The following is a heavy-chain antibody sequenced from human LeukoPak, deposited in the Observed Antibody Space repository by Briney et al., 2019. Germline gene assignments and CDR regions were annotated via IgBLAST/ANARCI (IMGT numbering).Heavy chain of an antibody. J-gene: IGHJ6*02. CDR2: IYYSGST. CDR3: ARGASTSPYYYGMDI. D-gene: IGHD6-6*01. V-gene: IGHV4-59*13. Sequence: PSETLSLTCTVSDGSISSYYWSWIRHPPGQGLEWIGYIYYSGSTNYKPTLRSRVTISVDTSKNQFSLRLYSVTAADTAVYYCARGASTSPYYYGMDIWGQGTTVTVSS. CDR1: DGSISSYY.